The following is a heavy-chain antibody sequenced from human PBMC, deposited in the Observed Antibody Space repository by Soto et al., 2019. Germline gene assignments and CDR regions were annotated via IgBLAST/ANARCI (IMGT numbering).Heavy chain of an antibody. CDR3: ASLYDFWSGYKSGSYYYGMDV. Sequence: SSETLSLTCTVSGGSISSSSYYWGWIRQPPGKGLEWIGSIYYSGSTYYNPSLKSRVTISVDTSKNQFSLKLSSVTAADTAVYYCASLYDFWSGYKSGSYYYGMDVWGQGTTVTVSS. V-gene: IGHV4-39*01. CDR1: GGSISSSSYY. D-gene: IGHD3-3*01. J-gene: IGHJ6*02. CDR2: IYYSGST.